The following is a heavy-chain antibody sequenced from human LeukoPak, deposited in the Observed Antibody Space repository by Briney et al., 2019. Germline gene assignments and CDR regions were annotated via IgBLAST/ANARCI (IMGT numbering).Heavy chain of an antibody. CDR1: GFTFGSYA. Sequence: PGGSLRLSCAASGFTFGSYAMNWVRQAPGKGLEWVSDISGGGGGTYYADSVKGRFTISRDNSKNTLYLQMNNLRVEDTALYYCAKEGTVSTSFDYWGQGTLVTVSS. CDR3: AKEGTVSTSFDY. V-gene: IGHV3-23*01. D-gene: IGHD4-11*01. J-gene: IGHJ4*02. CDR2: ISGGGGGT.